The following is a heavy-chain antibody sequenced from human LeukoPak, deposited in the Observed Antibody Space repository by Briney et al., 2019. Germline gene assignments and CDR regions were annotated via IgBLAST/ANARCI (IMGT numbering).Heavy chain of an antibody. J-gene: IGHJ4*02. CDR3: ARTAAGD. Sequence: GGSLRLSCAASGFTFSSYWMHWVRQAPGKGLEWVSYISSSSSTIYYADSVKGRFTISRDNAKNSLYLQMNSLRAEDTAVYYCARTAAGDWGQGTLVTVSS. CDR2: ISSSSSTI. D-gene: IGHD6-13*01. CDR1: GFTFSSYW. V-gene: IGHV3-48*01.